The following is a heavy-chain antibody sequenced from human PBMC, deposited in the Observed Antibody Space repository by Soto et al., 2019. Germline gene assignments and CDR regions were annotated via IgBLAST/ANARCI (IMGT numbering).Heavy chain of an antibody. J-gene: IGHJ6*02. CDR1: GFAFSSYS. Sequence: GGSLRLSCAASGFAFSSYSMNWVRQAPGKGLEWVSSISSSSSYIYYADSVKGRFTISRDNAKNSLYLQMNSLRAEDTAVYYCARAKGGSSSHYYYYGMDVWGQGTTVTVSS. D-gene: IGHD6-6*01. CDR3: ARAKGGSSSHYYYYGMDV. CDR2: ISSSSSYI. V-gene: IGHV3-21*01.